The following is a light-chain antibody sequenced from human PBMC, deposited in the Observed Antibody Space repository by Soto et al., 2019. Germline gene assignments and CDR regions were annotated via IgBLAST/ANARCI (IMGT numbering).Light chain of an antibody. CDR3: QQYSSSPLT. CDR1: QSVTYN. J-gene: IGKJ4*01. V-gene: IGKV3-15*01. CDR2: GAF. Sequence: EINVTQSPATLSASPGDIVSLSCRASQSVTYNLAWYQQRPGQAPRLLIYGAFTRATGIPPRFSGRGSGTEFTLTITSLQSEDFAVYYCQQYSSSPLTFGGGTKVDIK.